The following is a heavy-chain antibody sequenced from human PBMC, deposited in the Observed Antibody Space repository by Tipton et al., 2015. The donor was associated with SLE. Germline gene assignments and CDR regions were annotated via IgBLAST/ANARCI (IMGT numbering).Heavy chain of an antibody. CDR3: ARDWRGFYGSEAFYYYGMNF. V-gene: IGHV4-59*12. CDR2: ISNSGSI. CDR1: GVSINHYY. Sequence: GLVKPSETLSLTCSVAGVSINHYYWSWVRRSPGKGLEWIGSISNSGSIESNPSLKSRVTISRDASKNQVFLKVTSVTAADSALYYCARDWRGFYGSEAFYYYGMNFWGQGTKVTVS. J-gene: IGHJ6*02. D-gene: IGHD3-10*01.